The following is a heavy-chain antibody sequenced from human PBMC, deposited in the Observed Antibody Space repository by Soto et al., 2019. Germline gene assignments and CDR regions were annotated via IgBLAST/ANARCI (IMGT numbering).Heavy chain of an antibody. V-gene: IGHV4-31*03. CDR2: IYYSGST. CDR3: ARERRAARPVIDY. J-gene: IGHJ4*02. D-gene: IGHD6-6*01. Sequence: QVQLQESGPGLVKPSQTLSLTCTVSGGSISSGGYYWSWIRQHPGQGLEWIGYIYYSGSTYYNPSLKSRVTISVDTSKNQFSLKLSSVTAADTAVYYCARERRAARPVIDYWGQGTLVTVSS. CDR1: GGSISSGGYY.